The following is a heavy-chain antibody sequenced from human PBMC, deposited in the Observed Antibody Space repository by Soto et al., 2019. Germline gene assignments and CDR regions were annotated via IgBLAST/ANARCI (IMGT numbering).Heavy chain of an antibody. CDR3: ATPGMAMDAYYYYDMDV. J-gene: IGHJ6*02. CDR2: ISGSGGST. D-gene: IGHD5-18*01. V-gene: IGHV3-23*01. Sequence: LRLPCAASRFSFSECAGSWLPQAQGKGLEWVSGISGSGGSTYSADSVKGRFTISRDNSKNTLYLQMNSLRAEDTAVYYCATPGMAMDAYYYYDMDVWGQGTTVTGSS. CDR1: RFSFSECA.